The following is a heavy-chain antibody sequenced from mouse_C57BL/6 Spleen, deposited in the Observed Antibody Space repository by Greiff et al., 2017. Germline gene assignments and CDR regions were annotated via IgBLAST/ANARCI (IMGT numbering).Heavy chain of an antibody. V-gene: IGHV1-82*01. CDR1: GYAFSSSW. CDR3: AYGYDRGFAY. Sequence: QVQLKESGPELVKPGASVKISCKASGYAFSSSWMNWVKQRPGQGLEWIGRIYPGDGDTNYNGKFKGKATLTADKSSSTAYMQRSSLTSEDSAVYFCAYGYDRGFAYWGQGTLVTVSA. D-gene: IGHD2-2*01. CDR2: IYPGDGDT. J-gene: IGHJ3*01.